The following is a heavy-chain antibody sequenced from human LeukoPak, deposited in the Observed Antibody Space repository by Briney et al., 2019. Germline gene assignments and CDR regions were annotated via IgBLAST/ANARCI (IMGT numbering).Heavy chain of an antibody. J-gene: IGHJ6*03. Sequence: ASVKVSCKASGYTFTSYYMHWVRQAPGQGLEWMGIINPSGGSTSYAQKFQGRVTMTRDMSTSTVYMELSSLRSEDTAVYYCARYIPLRSAPYYYYMDVWGKGTTVTVSS. CDR2: INPSGGST. CDR1: GYTFTSYY. CDR3: ARYIPLRSAPYYYYMDV. V-gene: IGHV1-46*01. D-gene: IGHD5-12*01.